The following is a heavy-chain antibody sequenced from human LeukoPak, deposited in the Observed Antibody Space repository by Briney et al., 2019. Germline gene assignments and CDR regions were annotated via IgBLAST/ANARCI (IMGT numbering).Heavy chain of an antibody. D-gene: IGHD1-26*01. CDR1: GFTFSSYA. Sequence: RTGGSLRLSCAASGFTFSSYAMSWVRQAPGKGLEWVSAISGSGGSTYYADSVKGRFTISRDNSKNTLYLQMNSLRAEDTAVYYCAKALPQYSGSYLDYWGQGTLVTVSS. V-gene: IGHV3-23*01. CDR2: ISGSGGST. CDR3: AKALPQYSGSYLDY. J-gene: IGHJ4*02.